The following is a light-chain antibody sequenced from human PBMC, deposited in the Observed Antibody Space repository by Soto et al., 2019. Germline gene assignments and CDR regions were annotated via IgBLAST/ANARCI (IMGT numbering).Light chain of an antibody. V-gene: IGKV2-28*01. CDR2: LGS. J-gene: IGKJ1*01. CDR3: MQPLQSWT. Sequence: EIVMTQSPLSLPVTPGGPASISCRSSQSLLHSNGYNYSDWYLQKPGQSPQLLIYLGSNRASGVPDRFSGSGSGTDFTLKISRVEAEDVGVYYCMQPLQSWTFGQGTKVDIK. CDR1: QSLLHSNGYNY.